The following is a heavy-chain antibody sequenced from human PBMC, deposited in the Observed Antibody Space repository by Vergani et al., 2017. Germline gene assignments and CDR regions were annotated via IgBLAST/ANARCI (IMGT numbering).Heavy chain of an antibody. V-gene: IGHV1-2*02. D-gene: IGHD2-2*01. CDR2: INPNSGGT. J-gene: IGHJ6*02. CDR3: ARERGDIVAVPAARSEAYYGMDV. CDR1: GYTFTGYY. Sequence: QVQLVQSGAEVKKPGASVKVSCKASGYTFTGYYMHWVRQAPGQGLEWMGWINPNSGGTNYAQKFQGRVTITADKSTSTAYMELSSLRSEDTAVYYCARERGDIVAVPAARSEAYYGMDVWGQGP.